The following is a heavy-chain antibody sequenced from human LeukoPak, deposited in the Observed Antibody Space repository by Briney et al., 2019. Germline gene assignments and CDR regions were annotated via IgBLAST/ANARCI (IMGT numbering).Heavy chain of an antibody. J-gene: IGHJ4*02. D-gene: IGHD6-13*01. V-gene: IGHV3-33*06. CDR2: IWYDGSKN. CDR1: GFTFRNYG. Sequence: GRSLRLSCAASGFTFRNYGMHWVRQAPGKGLEWVAIIWYDGSKNYYADSVKGRFTISRDNSKNTLYLQMNSLRAEDTAVYYCAKDPPIAAAGSTVVYYFDYWGQGTLVTVSS. CDR3: AKDPPIAAAGSTVVYYFDY.